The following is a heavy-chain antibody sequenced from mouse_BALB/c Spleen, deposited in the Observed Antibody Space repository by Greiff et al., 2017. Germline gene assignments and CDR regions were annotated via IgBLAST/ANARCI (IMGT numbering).Heavy chain of an antibody. Sequence: QVQLKESGPGLVAPSQSLSITCTVSGFSLTSYGVYWVRQPPGKGLEWLGVIWAGGSTNYNSALMSRLSISKDNSKSQVFLKMNSLQTDDTAMYYCARDRITTVVAKAMDYWGQGTSVTVSS. CDR1: GFSLTSYG. CDR3: ARDRITTVVAKAMDY. J-gene: IGHJ4*01. D-gene: IGHD1-1*01. V-gene: IGHV2-9*02. CDR2: IWAGGST.